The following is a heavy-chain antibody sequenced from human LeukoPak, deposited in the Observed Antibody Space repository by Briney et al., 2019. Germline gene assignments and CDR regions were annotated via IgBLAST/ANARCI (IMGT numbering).Heavy chain of an antibody. CDR1: GGSISSYY. J-gene: IGHJ4*02. CDR2: IYTSGST. CDR3: ARGGVVGGYFDY. V-gene: IGHV4-4*07. D-gene: IGHD1-26*01. Sequence: SETLSLTCTVSGGSISSYYWSWIRQPAGKGLEWIGRIYTSGSTNYNPSLKSRVTMSVDTSKNQFSLKLSSVTAADAAVYYCARGGVVGGYFDYWGQGTLVTVSS.